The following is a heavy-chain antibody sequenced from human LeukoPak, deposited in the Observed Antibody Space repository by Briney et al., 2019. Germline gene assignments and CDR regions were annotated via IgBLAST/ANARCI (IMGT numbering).Heavy chain of an antibody. CDR3: ARDKKGIDY. CDR2: ISCDSGTI. J-gene: IGHJ4*02. V-gene: IGHV3-48*01. Sequence: RTGGSLRLSCAASGFVFSSYAMNWVRQAPGKGLEWISYISCDSGTICYADSMKGRFTISRDNARNSLYLQMNSLRAEDTAVYYCARDKKGIDYWGQGTLVTVSS. D-gene: IGHD3-10*01. CDR1: GFVFSSYA.